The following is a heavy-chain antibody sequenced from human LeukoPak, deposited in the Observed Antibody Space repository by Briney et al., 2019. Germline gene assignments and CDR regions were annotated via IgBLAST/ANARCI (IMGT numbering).Heavy chain of an antibody. J-gene: IGHJ5*02. CDR1: GGSISDSY. CDR3: ARRIQENRMTTANNWFDP. CDR2: IYYSGST. D-gene: IGHD4-17*01. Sequence: SETLSLTCTVSGGSISDSYGGWIRHPPGKGLEWIGYIYYSGSTKYNPSLMSRVTISIDTSKNQFSLKLSSVSAADSAVYYCARRIQENRMTTANNWFDPWGQGTLVTVSS. V-gene: IGHV4-59*08.